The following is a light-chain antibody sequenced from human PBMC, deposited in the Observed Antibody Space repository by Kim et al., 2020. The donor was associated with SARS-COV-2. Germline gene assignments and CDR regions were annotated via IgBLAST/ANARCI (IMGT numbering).Light chain of an antibody. CDR2: EVS. V-gene: IGLV2-8*01. J-gene: IGLJ2*01. CDR3: SSYAGSNNLV. Sequence: GQSVTISCTGTSSVVGGYNYVSWYQQHPGNAPTLMIYEVSKRPSGVPDRFSGSKSGNTASLTVSGLQAEDEADYYCSSYAGSNNLVFGGGTQLTVL. CDR1: SSVVGGYNY.